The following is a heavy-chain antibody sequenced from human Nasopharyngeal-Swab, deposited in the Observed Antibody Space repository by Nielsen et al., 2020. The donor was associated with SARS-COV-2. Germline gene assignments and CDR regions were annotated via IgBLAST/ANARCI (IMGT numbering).Heavy chain of an antibody. CDR3: TKDTSGWAAKFDA. V-gene: IGHV3-33*06. D-gene: IGHD6-19*01. CDR2: SWYAGRNA. CDR1: GFIFSTYG. J-gene: IGHJ5*02. Sequence: GESLKIPCAASGFIFSTYGMHWVRQAPGKGLEWVAVSWYAGRNAQYSDSLKGRVTVSRDNSRNTLDLQIKSLRVDDTAVYYCTKDTSGWAAKFDAWGQGALVTVSP.